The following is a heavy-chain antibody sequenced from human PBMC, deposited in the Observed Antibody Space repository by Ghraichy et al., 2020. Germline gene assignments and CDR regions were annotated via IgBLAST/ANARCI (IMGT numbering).Heavy chain of an antibody. V-gene: IGHV4-31*03. CDR1: GGSISSGGYY. D-gene: IGHD3-10*01. J-gene: IGHJ5*02. Sequence: SETLSLTCTVSGGSISSGGYYWSWIRQHPGKGLEWIGYIYYSGSTYYNPSLKSRVTISVDTSKNQFSLKLSSVTAADTAVYYCARANYYGSGSYYKYPWANWFDPWGQGTLVTVSS. CDR3: ARANYYGSGSYYKYPWANWFDP. CDR2: IYYSGST.